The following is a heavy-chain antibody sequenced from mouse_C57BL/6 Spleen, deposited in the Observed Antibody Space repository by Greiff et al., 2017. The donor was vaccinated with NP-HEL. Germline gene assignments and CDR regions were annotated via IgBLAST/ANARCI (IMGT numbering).Heavy chain of an antibody. CDR3: ARFLLSWDY. CDR2: INPNNGGT. D-gene: IGHD1-1*01. CDR1: GYTFTDYY. J-gene: IGHJ2*01. V-gene: IGHV1-26*01. Sequence: EVQLQQSGPELVKPGASVKISCKASGYTFTDYYMNWVKQSHGKSLEWIGDINPNNGGTSYNQKFKGKATLTVDKSSSTAYMELRSLTSEDSAVYYCARFLLSWDYWGQGTTLTVSS.